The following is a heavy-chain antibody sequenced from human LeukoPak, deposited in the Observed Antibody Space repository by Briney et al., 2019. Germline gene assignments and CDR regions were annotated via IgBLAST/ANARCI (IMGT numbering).Heavy chain of an antibody. D-gene: IGHD3-22*01. CDR1: GGSISSGGYY. CDR2: IYHSGST. J-gene: IGHJ5*02. CDR3: ARGDSSGYLWFDP. V-gene: IGHV4-30-2*01. Sequence: SETLSLTCTVSGGSISSGGYYWSWIRQPPGKGLEWIGYIYHSGSTYYNPSLKSRVTISVDRSKNQFSLKLSSVTAADTAVYYCARGDSSGYLWFDPWGQGTLVTVSS.